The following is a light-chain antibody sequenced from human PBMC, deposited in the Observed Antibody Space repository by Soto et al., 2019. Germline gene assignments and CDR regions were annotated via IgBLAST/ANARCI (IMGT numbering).Light chain of an antibody. CDR2: LNSDGSH. CDR3: QTWGTGILI. Sequence: QSVLTQSPSASASLGASVKLTCTLSSGHSSYAIAWHQQQSEKGPRYLMKLNSDGSHSKGDGIPDRFSGSSSGAERYLTIYSLQSEDEADYYCQTWGTGILIFGGGTKLTVL. CDR1: SGHSSYA. V-gene: IGLV4-69*01. J-gene: IGLJ2*01.